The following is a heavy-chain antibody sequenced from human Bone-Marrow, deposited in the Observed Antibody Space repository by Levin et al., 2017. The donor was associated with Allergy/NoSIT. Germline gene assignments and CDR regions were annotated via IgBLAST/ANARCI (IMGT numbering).Heavy chain of an antibody. Sequence: GGSLRLSCAASGFTLSDYFVDWVRQAPGKGLEWVGRITRKVFGYTTSYAASVKGRFLLSRDDPEDSVSLQMDSLKIEDTAVYYCAILTTDLYDMDVWGQGTTVTVSS. CDR1: GFTLSDYF. J-gene: IGHJ6*02. CDR2: ITRKVFGYTT. D-gene: IGHD4-11*01. V-gene: IGHV3-72*01. CDR3: AILTTDLYDMDV.